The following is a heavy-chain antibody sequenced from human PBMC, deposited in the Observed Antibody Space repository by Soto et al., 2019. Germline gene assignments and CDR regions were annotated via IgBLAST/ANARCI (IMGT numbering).Heavy chain of an antibody. J-gene: IGHJ4*02. CDR3: ARDNLGYCSGGSCYPLYFDY. D-gene: IGHD2-15*01. CDR1: GYTFTSYY. V-gene: IGHV1-46*01. Sequence: ASVKVSCKASGYTFTSYYMHWVRQAPGQGLEWMGIINPSGGSTSYAQKFQGRVTMTRDTSTSTVYMELSSLRSEDTAVYYCARDNLGYCSGGSCYPLYFDYWGQGTLVTVSS. CDR2: INPSGGST.